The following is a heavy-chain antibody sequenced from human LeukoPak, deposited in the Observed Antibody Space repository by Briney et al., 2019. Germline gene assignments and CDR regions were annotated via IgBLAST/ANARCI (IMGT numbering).Heavy chain of an antibody. V-gene: IGHV4-34*01. CDR1: GGSFSGYY. CDR3: ARGPSLQGMDV. D-gene: IGHD2-15*01. CDR2: INHSGST. Sequence: PSETLSLTCAVYGGSFSGYYWSWIRQPPGKGLEWIGEINHSGSTNYNPSLKSRVSISVDTSKNQFSLKLSSVTAADTAVYYCARGPSLQGMDVWGKGTTVTVSS. J-gene: IGHJ6*04.